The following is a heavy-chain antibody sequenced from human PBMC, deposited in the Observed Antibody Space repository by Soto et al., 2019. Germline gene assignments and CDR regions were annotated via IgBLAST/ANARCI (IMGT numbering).Heavy chain of an antibody. Sequence: GGSLRLSCAASGFTFSGSAMHWVRQASGKGLEWVGRIRSKANSYATAYAASVKGRFTISRDDSKNTAYLQMNSLKTEDTVVYYCTSTERYYDFWSGVSQFDYWGQGTLVTVSS. J-gene: IGHJ4*02. D-gene: IGHD3-3*01. V-gene: IGHV3-73*01. CDR1: GFTFSGSA. CDR3: TSTERYYDFWSGVSQFDY. CDR2: IRSKANSYAT.